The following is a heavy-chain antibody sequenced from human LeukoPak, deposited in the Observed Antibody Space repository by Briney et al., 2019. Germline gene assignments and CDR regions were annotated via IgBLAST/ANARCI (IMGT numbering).Heavy chain of an antibody. Sequence: PGGSLRLSCAASGFTFSSYAMSWVRQAPGKGLECISGFSGSGGSTYYADSVKGRFTISRDNSKNTLYLQMNSLRAEDTAVYYCAKHRVPYDFLTAYLDHWGQGTLVTVSS. CDR3: AKHRVPYDFLTAYLDH. D-gene: IGHD3-9*01. CDR2: FSGSGGST. V-gene: IGHV3-23*01. CDR1: GFTFSSYA. J-gene: IGHJ4*02.